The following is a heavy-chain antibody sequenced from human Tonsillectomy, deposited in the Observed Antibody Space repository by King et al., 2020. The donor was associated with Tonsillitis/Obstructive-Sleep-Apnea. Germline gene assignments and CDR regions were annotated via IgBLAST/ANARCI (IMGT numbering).Heavy chain of an antibody. CDR3: ARENIVVVPAVMGGGFDY. J-gene: IGHJ4*02. CDR2: INHSGST. V-gene: IGHV4-34*01. D-gene: IGHD2-2*01. Sequence: VQLQQWGAGLLKPSETLSLTCAVYGGSFSGYYWSWIRQPPGKGLEWIGGINHSGSTNYNPSLKSRVTISGDTSKNQFSLKLSSVTAADTAVYYCARENIVVVPAVMGGGFDYWGQGTLVTVSS. CDR1: GGSFSGYY.